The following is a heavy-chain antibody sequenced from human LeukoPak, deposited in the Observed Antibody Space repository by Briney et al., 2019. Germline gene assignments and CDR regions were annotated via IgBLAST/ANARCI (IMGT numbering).Heavy chain of an antibody. D-gene: IGHD6-13*01. V-gene: IGHV1-18*01. Sequence: ASVKVSCKASGYTFNTYGITWVRQAPGQGLEWMGWISGYNGKTKYAQKLQDRVTMTTDTSTSTAYMELRSLRSDDTAVYYCARDPGQQLPYMDVWGKGTTVTVSS. CDR2: ISGYNGKT. CDR1: GYTFNTYG. J-gene: IGHJ6*03. CDR3: ARDPGQQLPYMDV.